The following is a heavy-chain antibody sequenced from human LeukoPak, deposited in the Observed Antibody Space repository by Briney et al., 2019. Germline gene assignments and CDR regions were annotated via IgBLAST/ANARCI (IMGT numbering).Heavy chain of an antibody. CDR3: ARTAGPTYYFDY. Sequence: SQTLSLTCTVSGGSISSGDYYWSWVRQDPGKGLEWIGYIYHNGAAYYNPSLKSRVTISVDTSMNQFSLKLSSVTAADTAVFYCARTAGPTYYFDYWGQGTLVTVSS. D-gene: IGHD6-13*01. CDR1: GGSISSGDYY. J-gene: IGHJ4*02. CDR2: IYHNGAA. V-gene: IGHV4-30-4*08.